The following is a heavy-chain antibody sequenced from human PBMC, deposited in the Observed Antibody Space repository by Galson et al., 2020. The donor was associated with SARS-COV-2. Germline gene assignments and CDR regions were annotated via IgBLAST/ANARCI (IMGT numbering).Heavy chain of an antibody. J-gene: IGHJ4*02. CDR3: AREAGDSRRGGSYFDY. V-gene: IGHV3-21*01. Sequence: GESLKISCAASEFTFSTYSMNWVRQALGKGLEWVSSIGSNSDYIYYADSVKGRFTISRDNAKDSLYLQMNSLRAEDTAVYYCAREAGDSRRGGSYFDYWGQGTLVTVSS. D-gene: IGHD3-10*01. CDR2: IGSNSDYI. CDR1: EFTFSTYS.